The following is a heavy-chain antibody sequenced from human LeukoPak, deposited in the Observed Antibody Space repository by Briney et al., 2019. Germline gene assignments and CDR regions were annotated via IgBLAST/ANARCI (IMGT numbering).Heavy chain of an antibody. D-gene: IGHD6-13*01. CDR3: ARGSSSWTTPFDY. Sequence: GSLRLSCAASGFTVSSNYMSWVRQAPGKGLEWVSVIYSGGSTYYADSVKGRFTISRDNSENTLYLQMNSLRAEDTAVYYCARGSSSWTTPFDYWGQGTLVTVSS. CDR1: GFTVSSNY. J-gene: IGHJ4*02. V-gene: IGHV3-66*01. CDR2: IYSGGST.